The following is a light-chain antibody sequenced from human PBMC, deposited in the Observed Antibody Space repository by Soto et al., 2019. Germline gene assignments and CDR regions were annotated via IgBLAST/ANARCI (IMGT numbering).Light chain of an antibody. CDR2: KAS. J-gene: IGKJ1*01. CDR3: QKLNAYPPWT. Sequence: DIQMTQSPSTLSGSVGDRVTITCRASQTISSWLAWYQQKPGKAPKLLIYKASTLKSGVPSRFSGSGSGTVFTLTISSLQPEDFATYFCQKLNAYPPWTFGQGTKVDIK. CDR1: QTISSW. V-gene: IGKV1-5*03.